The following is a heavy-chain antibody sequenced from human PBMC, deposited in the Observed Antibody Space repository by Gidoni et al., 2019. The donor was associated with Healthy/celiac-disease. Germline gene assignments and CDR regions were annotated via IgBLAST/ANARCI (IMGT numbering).Heavy chain of an antibody. J-gene: IGHJ3*02. CDR1: GGSISSSSYY. Sequence: QLQLQESGPGLVKPSETLSLTCTVSGGSISSSSYYWGWIRQPPGKGLEWIGSIYYSGSTYYNPSLKSRVTISVDTSKNQFSLKLSSVTAADTAVYYCARQGRYYYEGAFDIWGQGTMVTVSS. D-gene: IGHD3-22*01. V-gene: IGHV4-39*01. CDR3: ARQGRYYYEGAFDI. CDR2: IYYSGST.